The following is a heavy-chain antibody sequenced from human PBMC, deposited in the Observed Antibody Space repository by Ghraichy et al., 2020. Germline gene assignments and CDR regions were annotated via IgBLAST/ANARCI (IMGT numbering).Heavy chain of an antibody. D-gene: IGHD4-17*01. CDR1: GGSIISSSYY. CDR2: IYYSGST. J-gene: IGHJ4*02. Sequence: SQTRSLTCTVSGGSIISSSYYWGWIRQPPGKGLEWIGSIYYSGSTYYNPSLKSRVTISVDTSKNQFSLKLSSVTAADTAVYYCAGHYDYGVLWDWGQGTLVTVSS. V-gene: IGHV4-39*01. CDR3: AGHYDYGVLWD.